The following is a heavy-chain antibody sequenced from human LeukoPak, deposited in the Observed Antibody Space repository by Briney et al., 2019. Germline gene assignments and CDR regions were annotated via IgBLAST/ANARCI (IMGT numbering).Heavy chain of an antibody. Sequence: SETLSLTCTVSGGSISSSSYYWGWIRQPPGKGLEWIGSIYYSGSTYYNPSLKSRVTISVDTSKNQFSLKLSSVTAADTAVYYCAREKYSSKTFVYWGQGTLVTVSS. D-gene: IGHD6-13*01. CDR1: GGSISSSSYY. CDR3: AREKYSSKTFVY. V-gene: IGHV4-39*07. J-gene: IGHJ4*02. CDR2: IYYSGST.